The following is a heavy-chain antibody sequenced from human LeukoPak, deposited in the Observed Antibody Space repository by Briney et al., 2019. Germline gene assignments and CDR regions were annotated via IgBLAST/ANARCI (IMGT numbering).Heavy chain of an antibody. CDR1: GFTFSDYY. CDR2: ISSSGSTI. Sequence: GGSLRLSCAASGFTFSDYYMSWIRQAPGKGLEWVSYISSSGSTIYYADSVKGRFTISRDNAKNSLYLQMNSLRAEDTAMYYCARGGNYYDSSGYYYVTSALFDYWGQGTLVTVSS. J-gene: IGHJ4*02. CDR3: ARGGNYYDSSGYYYVTSALFDY. V-gene: IGHV3-11*01. D-gene: IGHD3-22*01.